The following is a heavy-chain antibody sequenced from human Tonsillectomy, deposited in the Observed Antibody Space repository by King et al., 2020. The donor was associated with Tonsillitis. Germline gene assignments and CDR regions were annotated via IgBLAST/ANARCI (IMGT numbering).Heavy chain of an antibody. CDR3: ASSYYDFWSGSSTPFRKSYSYYGMDV. CDR2: ISNYNGNT. J-gene: IGHJ6*02. D-gene: IGHD3-3*01. V-gene: IGHV1-18*01. Sequence: QLVQSGAEVKKPGASVKVSCKASGYTFTSYGISWVRQAPGQGLEWMGWISNYNGNTNYAQKLQGRVTMTTDTSTSTAYMELRSLRSDDTAVYYCASSYYDFWSGSSTPFRKSYSYYGMDVWGQGTTVTVSS. CDR1: GYTFTSYG.